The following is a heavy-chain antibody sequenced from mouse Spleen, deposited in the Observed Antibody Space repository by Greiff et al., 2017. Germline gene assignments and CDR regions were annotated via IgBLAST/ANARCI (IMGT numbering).Heavy chain of an antibody. V-gene: IGHV5-17*01. D-gene: IGHD2-14*01. Sequence: GFPFSDYGMHWVRQAPATGLEWVAYISSGSSTIYYADTVKGRFTISRDNAKNTLFLQMTSLRSEDTAMYYCAREVRRGWYFDVWGAGTTGTVSS. CDR2: ISSGSSTI. CDR1: GFPFSDYG. J-gene: IGHJ1*01. CDR3: AREVRRGWYFDV.